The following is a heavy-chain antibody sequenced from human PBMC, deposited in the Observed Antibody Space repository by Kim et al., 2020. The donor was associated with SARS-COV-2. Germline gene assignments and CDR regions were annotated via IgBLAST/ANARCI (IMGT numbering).Heavy chain of an antibody. Sequence: KGRFTSSRDNSKNSLYLQMNSLRTEDTALYYCAKDGVRVHTGYSSGFFDYWGQGTLVTVSS. CDR3: AKDGVRVHTGYSSGFFDY. V-gene: IGHV3-43*01. J-gene: IGHJ4*02. D-gene: IGHD6-19*01.